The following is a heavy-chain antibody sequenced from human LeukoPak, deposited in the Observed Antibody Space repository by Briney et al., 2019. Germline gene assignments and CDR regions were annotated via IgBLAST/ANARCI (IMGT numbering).Heavy chain of an antibody. CDR1: GYTFTGYY. J-gene: IGHJ4*02. D-gene: IGHD5-12*01. Sequence: ASVKVSCKPSGYTFTGYYMHWVRQAPGQRLEWMGWINPNIGGTKYAQKFQCRVTMTRGTSISTAYMELSRLRSDDAAVYSCARLRADHFDYWGQRTLVTVSS. CDR3: ARLRADHFDY. V-gene: IGHV1-2*02. CDR2: INPNIGGT.